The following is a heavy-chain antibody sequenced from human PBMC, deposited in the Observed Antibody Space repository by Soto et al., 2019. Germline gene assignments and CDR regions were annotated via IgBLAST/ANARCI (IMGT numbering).Heavy chain of an antibody. V-gene: IGHV3-15*01. CDR2: IKSKTDGGTA. CDR1: GFTFDNAW. Sequence: VHLVESGGGLVQPGGSLRLSCAASGFTFDNAWMSWVRQAPGKGLEWVGRIKSKTDGGTADYAAPVKGRFTISRDDSKNTLFLQMNSLKTEDTAVYYCTTDRGHMYDFDYWGQGTLVPVSS. J-gene: IGHJ4*02. CDR3: TTDRGHMYDFDY. D-gene: IGHD2-8*01.